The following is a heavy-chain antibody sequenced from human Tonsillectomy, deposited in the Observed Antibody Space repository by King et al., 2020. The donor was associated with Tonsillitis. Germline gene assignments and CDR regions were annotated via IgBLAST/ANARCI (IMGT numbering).Heavy chain of an antibody. V-gene: IGHV4-34*01. Sequence: VQLQQWGAGLLKPSETLSLTCAVYGGSFSGYYWSWIRQPPGKGLEWIGEINHSGSTNYNPSLKSRVTISVDTSKNQFSLKLSSVTAADTAVYYCARPAYYYYYMDVWGKGTTVTVSS. CDR2: INHSGST. J-gene: IGHJ6*03. CDR3: ARPAYYYYYMDV. CDR1: GGSFSGYY.